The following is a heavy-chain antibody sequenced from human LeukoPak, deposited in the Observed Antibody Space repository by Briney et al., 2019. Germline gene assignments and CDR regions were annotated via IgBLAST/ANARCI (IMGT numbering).Heavy chain of an antibody. J-gene: IGHJ2*01. CDR3: AKEDYGDIYWYFDL. D-gene: IGHD4-17*01. Sequence: GGSLRLSCAASGFTFSSYWMHWVRQAPGKGLEWVSAISSTGGSTYYADSVKGRFTISRDNSKNTLYLQMNSLRAEDTAVYYCAKEDYGDIYWYFDLWGRGTLVTVSS. V-gene: IGHV3-23*01. CDR1: GFTFSSYW. CDR2: ISSTGGST.